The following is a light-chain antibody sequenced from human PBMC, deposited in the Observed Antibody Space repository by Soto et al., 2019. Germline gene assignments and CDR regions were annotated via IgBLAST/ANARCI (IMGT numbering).Light chain of an antibody. CDR2: DVS. CDR1: SSDVGGYNY. J-gene: IGLJ1*01. Sequence: QSALTQPASVSGSPGQSTTISCTGTSSDVGGYNYVSWYQQHPGKAPKLMIYDVSDRPSGISNRFSGSKSDNTASLTISGLQAEDEADYYCSSHTSSSPYVFGTGTKVTVL. CDR3: SSHTSSSPYV. V-gene: IGLV2-14*01.